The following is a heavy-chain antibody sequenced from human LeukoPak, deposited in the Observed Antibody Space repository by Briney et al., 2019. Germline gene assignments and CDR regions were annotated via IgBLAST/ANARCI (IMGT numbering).Heavy chain of an antibody. V-gene: IGHV3-30-3*01. J-gene: IGHJ5*02. CDR1: GFTFSSYA. CDR2: ISYDGSNK. Sequence: RGSLRLSCAASGFTFSSYAMHWVRQAPGKGLEWVAVISYDGSNKYYSDSVKGRFTISRDNSKNTLYLQMNSLRAEDTAVYYCARDWLIAEAGNGLDPWGQGTLVTVSS. CDR3: ARDWLIAEAGNGLDP. D-gene: IGHD6-13*01.